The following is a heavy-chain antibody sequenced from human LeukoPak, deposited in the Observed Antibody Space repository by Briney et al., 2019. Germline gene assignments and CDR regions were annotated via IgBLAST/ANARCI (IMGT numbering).Heavy chain of an antibody. Sequence: ASVKVSCKTSGYTLISYGISWVRQAPGQGLEWVGWISTYNGNTNHAQKLQGRVTMTTDTSTSTAYPELRSLRSDDTAVYYCARDTHDSTAYYIFYNYWGQGTLVAVSS. CDR3: ARDTHDSTAYYIFYNY. J-gene: IGHJ4*02. CDR1: GYTLISYG. D-gene: IGHD3-22*01. CDR2: ISTYNGNT. V-gene: IGHV1-18*01.